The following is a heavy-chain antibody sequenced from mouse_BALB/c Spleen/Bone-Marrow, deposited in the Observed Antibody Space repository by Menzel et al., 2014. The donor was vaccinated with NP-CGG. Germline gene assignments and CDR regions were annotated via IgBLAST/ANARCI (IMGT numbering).Heavy chain of an antibody. Sequence: EVKLMESGAEFVKPGASVKLSCTASGFNIKDTYMHWVKRRPEQGLEWIGRIDPANDNTKYDPKFQGKATITADTSSNTAYLQLSSLTSEDTAVYYCARVDGYYAWFAYWGQGTLVTVSA. CDR2: IDPANDNT. D-gene: IGHD2-3*01. J-gene: IGHJ3*01. V-gene: IGHV14-3*02. CDR3: ARVDGYYAWFAY. CDR1: GFNIKDTY.